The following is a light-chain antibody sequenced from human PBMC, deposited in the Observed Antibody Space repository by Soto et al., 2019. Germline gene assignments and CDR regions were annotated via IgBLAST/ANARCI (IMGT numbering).Light chain of an antibody. CDR3: QQYHGFSLT. CDR2: DAS. V-gene: IGKV1-5*01. J-gene: IGKJ1*01. Sequence: DIQMTQSPSTLCASVGDRVTITCRASQTISFSLAWYQQKPGKAPKLLIYDASTLQSGVPSRFSGSESGTEFILTISRLQPDDFATYYCQQYHGFSLTFGQGTKVEI. CDR1: QTISFS.